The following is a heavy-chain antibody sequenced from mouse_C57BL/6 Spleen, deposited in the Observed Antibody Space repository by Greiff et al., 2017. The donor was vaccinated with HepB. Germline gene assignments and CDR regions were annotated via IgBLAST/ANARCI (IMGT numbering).Heavy chain of an antibody. J-gene: IGHJ2*01. CDR2: ISSGGDYI. Sequence: DVHLVESGEGLVKPGGSLKLSCAASGFTFSSYAMSWVRQTPEKRLEWVAYISSGGDYIYYADTVKGRVTISRDNARNTRYLQMGSLKSEDTAMYYCTRDRRGYYFDYWGQGTTLTVSS. V-gene: IGHV5-9-1*02. CDR3: TRDRRGYYFDY. D-gene: IGHD3-1*01. CDR1: GFTFSSYA.